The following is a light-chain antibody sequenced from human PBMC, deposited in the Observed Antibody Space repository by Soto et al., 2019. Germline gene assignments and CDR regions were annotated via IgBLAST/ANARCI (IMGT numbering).Light chain of an antibody. CDR3: QQYYNLPLT. CDR2: GAS. Sequence: GVTQSAAALSVSKGERATLSCRASQSVSSDLAWYQQKPGQPPRLLIYGASRRAGGIPGRFSGSGSGTEFTLTISSLQAEDVAVYYCQQYYNLPLTFGEGTKVDIK. CDR1: QSVSSD. J-gene: IGKJ4*01. V-gene: IGKV3D-15*01.